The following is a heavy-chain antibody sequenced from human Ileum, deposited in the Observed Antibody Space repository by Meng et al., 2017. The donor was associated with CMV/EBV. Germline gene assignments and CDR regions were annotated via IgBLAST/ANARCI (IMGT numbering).Heavy chain of an antibody. V-gene: IGHV1-8*03. J-gene: IGHJ3*02. Sequence: CKASGYTFTSYDINWVRQATGQGLEWMGWMNPNSDNTGYAQKFQGRVTITRNTSISTAYMELSSLRSEDTAVYYCARGGGRRTAFDIWGQGTMVTVSS. CDR1: GYTFTSYD. CDR3: ARGGGRRTAFDI. D-gene: IGHD3-10*01. CDR2: MNPNSDNT.